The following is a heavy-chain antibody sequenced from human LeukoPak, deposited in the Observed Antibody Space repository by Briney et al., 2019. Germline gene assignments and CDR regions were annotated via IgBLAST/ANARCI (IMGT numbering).Heavy chain of an antibody. J-gene: IGHJ4*02. CDR2: IYYSGST. CDR3: ARIVVGTIDY. D-gene: IGHD1-26*01. V-gene: IGHV4-39*07. Sequence: SETLSLTCTVSGDSISSSSYYWGWIRQPPGKGLEWIGSIYYSGSTYYNPSLKSRVTISVDTSKNQFSLKLSSVTAADTAVYYCARIVVGTIDYWGQGTLVTVSS. CDR1: GDSISSSSYY.